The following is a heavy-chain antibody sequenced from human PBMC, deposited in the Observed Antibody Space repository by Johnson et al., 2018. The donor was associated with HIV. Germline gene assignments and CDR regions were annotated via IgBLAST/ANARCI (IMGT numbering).Heavy chain of an antibody. CDR1: GFSFSSYD. D-gene: IGHD6-13*01. CDR3: TRSIAATGRDALDI. CDR2: IKSKTDGATT. Sequence: VQLVESGGGVVQPGRSLRLSCAASGFSFSSYDMHWVRQAPGKGLEWVGRIKSKTDGATTDYAVPVKGRFTISRDDSKNTLYLQMNSLKTEDTAVYYCTRSIAATGRDALDIWGQGTMVTVSS. J-gene: IGHJ3*02. V-gene: IGHV3-15*01.